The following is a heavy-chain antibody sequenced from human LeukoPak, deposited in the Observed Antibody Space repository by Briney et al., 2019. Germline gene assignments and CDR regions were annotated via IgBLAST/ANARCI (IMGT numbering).Heavy chain of an antibody. CDR2: ISSSSRTI. CDR3: ARDVVGARPFSDY. J-gene: IGHJ4*02. CDR1: GFTFSSYS. D-gene: IGHD6-6*01. Sequence: PGGSLRLSCAASGFTFSSYSMNWVRQAPGKGLEWVSYISSSSRTIYYADSVKGRFTISRDNAKNSLYLQMNSLRAEDTAVYYCARDVVGARPFSDYWGQETLVTVSS. V-gene: IGHV3-48*01.